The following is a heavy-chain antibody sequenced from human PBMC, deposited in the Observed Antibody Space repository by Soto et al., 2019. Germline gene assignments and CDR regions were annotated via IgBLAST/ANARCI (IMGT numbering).Heavy chain of an antibody. CDR2: VSYDGSDK. CDR1: GFTFSSYS. Sequence: VQLVESGGGLVKPGGSLRLSCAASGFTFSSYSMNWVRQAPGKGLEWVAVVSYDGSDKYYADSVKGRFTISRDNSKNTLSLQMDSLRPEDTAVYYCARDRIAVSGGLDYWGQGTLVAVSS. D-gene: IGHD6-19*01. J-gene: IGHJ4*02. V-gene: IGHV3-30*03. CDR3: ARDRIAVSGGLDY.